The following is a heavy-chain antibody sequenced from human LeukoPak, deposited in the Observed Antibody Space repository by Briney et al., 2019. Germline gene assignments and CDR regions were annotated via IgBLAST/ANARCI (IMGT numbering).Heavy chain of an antibody. V-gene: IGHV4-61*02. CDR3: ARQTFGVLYFDS. D-gene: IGHD3-10*01. J-gene: IGHJ4*02. CDR1: GGSISRGSYY. Sequence: PSQTLSLTCSVSGGSISRGSYYWNWIRQPAGKGLEWMGRIYSSGSTNYNPSLKSRVTISTDMSKNQFSLKLTSVTAADTAVYYCARQTFGVLYFDSWGQGTLAIVSS. CDR2: IYSSGST.